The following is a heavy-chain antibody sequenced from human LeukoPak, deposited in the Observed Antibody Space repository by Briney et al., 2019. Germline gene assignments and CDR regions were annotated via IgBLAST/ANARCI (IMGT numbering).Heavy chain of an antibody. Sequence: GGSLRLSCAASGFTFSVSAMSWVRQAPGEGLEWVSGISGAGDITDYADSVKGRFTISRDNSKNTLYLQMNSLRADDTAVYYCAKDHAIAATGMENFDCWGQGTLVTVSS. CDR2: ISGAGDIT. CDR3: AKDHAIAATGMENFDC. CDR1: GFTFSVSA. V-gene: IGHV3-23*01. D-gene: IGHD6-13*01. J-gene: IGHJ4*02.